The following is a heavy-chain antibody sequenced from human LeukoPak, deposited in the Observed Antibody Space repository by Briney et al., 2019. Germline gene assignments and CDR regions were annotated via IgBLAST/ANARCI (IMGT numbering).Heavy chain of an antibody. CDR2: IRSKANSYAT. CDR3: TMYSSSSYVLY. Sequence: PVRSLRLSCAASGFTFSGSAMHWVRQASGKGLEWVGRIRSKANSYATAYAASVKGRFTISRDDSNNTAYLQMNSLKTEDTAVYYCTMYSSSSYVLYWGQGTLVTVSS. D-gene: IGHD6-6*01. CDR1: GFTFSGSA. V-gene: IGHV3-73*01. J-gene: IGHJ4*02.